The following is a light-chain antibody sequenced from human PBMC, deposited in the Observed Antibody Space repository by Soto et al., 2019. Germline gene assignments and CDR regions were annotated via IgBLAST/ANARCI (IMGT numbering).Light chain of an antibody. CDR2: EVS. J-gene: IGLJ2*01. Sequence: QSVLTQPASVSGSPGQSITISCTGTSSDVGGYNYVSWYQQYPGKAPKLMIYEVSNRPSGVSNRFSGSKSGNTASLTISGLQAEDEADYYCQVWDSSSDHVVFGGGTKLTVL. CDR1: SSDVGGYNY. V-gene: IGLV2-14*01. CDR3: QVWDSSSDHVV.